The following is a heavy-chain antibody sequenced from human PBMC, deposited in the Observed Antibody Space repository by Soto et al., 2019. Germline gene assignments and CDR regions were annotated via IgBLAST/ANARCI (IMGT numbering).Heavy chain of an antibody. CDR2: MNPNSGNT. CDR3: ARGIKYGAYSRWFDP. D-gene: IGHD4-17*01. V-gene: IGHV1-8*01. CDR1: GYTFTSYD. Sequence: QVKLVQSGAEVKKPGASVKVSCKASGYTFTSYDINWVRQAIGQGLEYLGWMNPNSGNTAYVQKFQGRVTMTWDTSITTAYMELSSLRSEDTAVYFCARGIKYGAYSRWFDPWGQGTLVTVSS. J-gene: IGHJ5*02.